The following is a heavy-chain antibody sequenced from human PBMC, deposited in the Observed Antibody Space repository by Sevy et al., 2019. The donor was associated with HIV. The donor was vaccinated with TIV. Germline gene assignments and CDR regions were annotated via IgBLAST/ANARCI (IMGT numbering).Heavy chain of an antibody. V-gene: IGHV3-53*01. J-gene: IGHJ4*02. CDR2: IYSGGST. CDR1: GFTVSSNY. D-gene: IGHD1-26*01. CDR3: ARDQYPGGVFDY. Sequence: GGSLRLSCAASGFTVSSNYMSWVLQAPGKGLEWVSVIYSGGSTYYAYSVKGRFTISRDNSKNTLYLQMNSLRAEDTAVYYCARDQYPGGVFDYWGQGTLVTVSS.